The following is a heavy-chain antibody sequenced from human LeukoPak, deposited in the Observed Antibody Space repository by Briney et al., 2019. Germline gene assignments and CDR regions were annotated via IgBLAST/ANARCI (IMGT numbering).Heavy chain of an antibody. Sequence: GASVKVSCKASGGTFSSYAISWVRQAPGQGLEWMGIINPSGGSTSYAQKFQGRVTMTRDMSTSTVYMELSSLRSEDTAVYYCARIFRGDQRGSYYFDYWGQGTLVTVSS. D-gene: IGHD2-21*01. CDR3: ARIFRGDQRGSYYFDY. J-gene: IGHJ4*02. CDR1: GGTFSSYA. CDR2: INPSGGST. V-gene: IGHV1-46*01.